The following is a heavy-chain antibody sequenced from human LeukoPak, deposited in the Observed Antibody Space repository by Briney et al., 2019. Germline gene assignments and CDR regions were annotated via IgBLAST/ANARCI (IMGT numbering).Heavy chain of an antibody. CDR1: GFIFSSYA. J-gene: IGHJ4*02. V-gene: IGHV3-30*04. CDR2: ISYDAVND. D-gene: IGHD6-19*01. Sequence: PGRSLRLSCVASGFIFSSYALHWVRQAPGKGLEWVAAISYDAVNDYYADSVRGRFSISRDNSRTTLSLQMTSLRPEDTAVYYCVKALGKYRSDWHDQFDYWGQGTLVTVSS. CDR3: VKALGKYRSDWHDQFDY.